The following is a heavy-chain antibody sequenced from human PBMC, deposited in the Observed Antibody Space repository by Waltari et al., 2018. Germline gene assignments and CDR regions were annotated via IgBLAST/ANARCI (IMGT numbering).Heavy chain of an antibody. CDR3: SFSLNY. J-gene: IGHJ4*02. V-gene: IGHV3-7*01. CDR1: GSPFSHSW. Sequence: EVQLVESGGGLVQPGGSLTLPCAASGSPFSHSWMDWVRQAPGKGLEWVANIKPDGSERHYVDSVKGRFTISRDNAQNLLYLQMNSLTAGDTAVYYCSFSLNYWGQGTLVTVSP. CDR2: IKPDGSER.